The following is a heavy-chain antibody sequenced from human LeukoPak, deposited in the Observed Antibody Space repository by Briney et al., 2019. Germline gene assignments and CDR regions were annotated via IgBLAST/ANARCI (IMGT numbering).Heavy chain of an antibody. CDR2: ISSSSSYI. D-gene: IGHD3-22*01. Sequence: GGSLRLSCAASGFTFSSYSMNWVRQAPGKGLEWVSSISSSSSYIYYADPVKGRFSISRDNAMNSLYLQMNSLRAEDTAVYYCARGEGYYDSSGYYLPAFDIWGQGTMVTVSS. CDR1: GFTFSSYS. V-gene: IGHV3-21*01. J-gene: IGHJ3*02. CDR3: ARGEGYYDSSGYYLPAFDI.